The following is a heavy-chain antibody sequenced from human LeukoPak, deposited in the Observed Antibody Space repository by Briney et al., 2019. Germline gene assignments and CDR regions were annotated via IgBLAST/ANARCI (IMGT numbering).Heavy chain of an antibody. CDR3: AKALAGTRSYYYYGMDV. CDR2: ISWNSGSI. D-gene: IGHD6-19*01. V-gene: IGHV3-9*01. Sequence: GRSLRLSCAASGFTFDDYAMHWVRQAPGKGLEWVSGISWNSGSIGYADSVKGRFTISRDNAKNSLYLQMNSLRAEDTALYYCAKALAGTRSYYYYGMDVWGQGTTVAVSS. J-gene: IGHJ6*02. CDR1: GFTFDDYA.